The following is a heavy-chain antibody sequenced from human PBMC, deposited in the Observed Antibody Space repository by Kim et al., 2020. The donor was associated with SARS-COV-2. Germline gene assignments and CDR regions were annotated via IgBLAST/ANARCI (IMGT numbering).Heavy chain of an antibody. CDR3: AKDMHSGSYGSPYYYMDV. CDR1: GFTFTSYA. V-gene: IGHV3-23*01. D-gene: IGHD1-26*01. CDR2: ISGRGDAT. J-gene: IGHJ6*03. Sequence: GGSLRLSCAGSGFTFTSYAMNWVRQAPGKGLEWISVISGRGDATFYADSVKGRFTISRDNSKSALYLHMNSLRAEDTAVYYCAKDMHSGSYGSPYYYMDVWGKGTTVTVSS.